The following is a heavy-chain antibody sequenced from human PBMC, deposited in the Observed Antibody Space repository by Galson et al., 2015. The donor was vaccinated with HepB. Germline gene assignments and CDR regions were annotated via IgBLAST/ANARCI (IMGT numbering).Heavy chain of an antibody. D-gene: IGHD3-10*01. Sequence: SVKVSCKASGYTFTSYGISWVRQAPGQGLEWMGWISAYNGNTNYAQKLQGRVTMTTDTSTSTAYMELRSLRSDDTAVYYCARVAYYYGSGYPAYFDYWGQGTLVTVSS. V-gene: IGHV1-18*01. J-gene: IGHJ4*02. CDR2: ISAYNGNT. CDR1: GYTFTSYG. CDR3: ARVAYYYGSGYPAYFDY.